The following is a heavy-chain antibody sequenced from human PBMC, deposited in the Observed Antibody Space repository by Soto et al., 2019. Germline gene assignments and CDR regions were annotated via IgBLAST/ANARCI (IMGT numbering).Heavy chain of an antibody. V-gene: IGHV3-66*01. CDR1: GFDASVNF. CDR2: INNAGTT. Sequence: EVQLVESGGTLVQPGGSLKLSCAASGFDASVNFMTWVRQAPGKGLEWVTAINNAGTTFYADSVKGRFSISRVDSKNTLYLQMNSLSVDDTAMYYCVRENYYYGMDVWGQGTAVTVSS. CDR3: VRENYYYGMDV. J-gene: IGHJ6*02.